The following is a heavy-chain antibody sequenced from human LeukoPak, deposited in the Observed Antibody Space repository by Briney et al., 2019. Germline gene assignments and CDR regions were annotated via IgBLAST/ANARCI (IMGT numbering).Heavy chain of an antibody. CDR1: GGTFSSYA. Sequence: ASVKVSCKASGGTFSSYAISWVRQAPGRGLEWMGGIIPIFGTANYAQKFQGRVTITADESTSTAYMELSSLRSEDTAVYYCASDIVATMGVWGQGTLVTVSS. D-gene: IGHD5-12*01. CDR3: ASDIVATMGV. CDR2: IIPIFGTA. J-gene: IGHJ4*02. V-gene: IGHV1-69*13.